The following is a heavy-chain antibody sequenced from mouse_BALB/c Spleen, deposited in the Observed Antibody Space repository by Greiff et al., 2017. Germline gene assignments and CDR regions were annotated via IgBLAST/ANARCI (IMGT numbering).Heavy chain of an antibody. Sequence: VMLVESGPGLVAPSQSLSITCTVSGFSLTSYDISWIRQPPGKGLEWLGVIWTGGGTNYNSAFMSRLSISKDNSKSQVFLKMNSLQTDDTAIYYCVRDPYYYGSSPYWYFDVWGAGTTVTVSS. V-gene: IGHV2-9-2*01. CDR1: GFSLTSYD. J-gene: IGHJ1*01. CDR2: IWTGGGT. CDR3: VRDPYYYGSSPYWYFDV. D-gene: IGHD1-1*01.